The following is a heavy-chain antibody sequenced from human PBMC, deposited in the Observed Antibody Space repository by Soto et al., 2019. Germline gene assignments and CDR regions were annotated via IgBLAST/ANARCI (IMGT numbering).Heavy chain of an antibody. CDR2: ISTSIRTM. CDR1: GFTFSDYP. J-gene: IGHJ4*02. CDR3: ARGTYSGSHYFSY. V-gene: IGHV3-48*02. D-gene: IGHD1-26*01. Sequence: EVQLVESGGDLVQPGGSLRLSCAASGFTFSDYPMNWVRQAPGKGLELISYISTSIRTMYYADSVKGRFTISRDNAENSLYLQMNSLRDEDTAIYYCARGTYSGSHYFSYWGQGTLVTVSS.